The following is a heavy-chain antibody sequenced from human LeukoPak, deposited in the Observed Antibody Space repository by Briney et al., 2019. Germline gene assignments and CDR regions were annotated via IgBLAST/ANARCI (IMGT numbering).Heavy chain of an antibody. Sequence: PGGSLRLSCAASGFTFSSYAMNWVRQAPGKGLEWVSAISGSGSTTYYADSVKGRFTIYRDNSKNTLFLQMNSLTAEDTAIYSCARPRLEYCSGGSCFDAFDIWGQGTMVTVSS. J-gene: IGHJ3*02. D-gene: IGHD2-15*01. CDR3: ARPRLEYCSGGSCFDAFDI. CDR2: ISGSGSTT. V-gene: IGHV3-23*01. CDR1: GFTFSSYA.